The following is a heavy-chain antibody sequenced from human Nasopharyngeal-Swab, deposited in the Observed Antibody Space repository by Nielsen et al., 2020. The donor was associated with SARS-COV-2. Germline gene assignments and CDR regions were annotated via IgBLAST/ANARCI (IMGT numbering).Heavy chain of an antibody. CDR3: ARLESITIFGVVIPTGAFDI. CDR1: GGSISSSSYS. V-gene: IGHV4-39*07. D-gene: IGHD3-3*01. J-gene: IGHJ3*02. CDR2: IYYSGST. Sequence: SETLSLTCTVSGGSISSSSYSWGWIRQPPGKGLEWIGSIYYSGSTCYNPSLKSRVTISVDTSKNQFSLKLSSVTAADTAVYYCARLESITIFGVVIPTGAFDIWGQGTMVTVSS.